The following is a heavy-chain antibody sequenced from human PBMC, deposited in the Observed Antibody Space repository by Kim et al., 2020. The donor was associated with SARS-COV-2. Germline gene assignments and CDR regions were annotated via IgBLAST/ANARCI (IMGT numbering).Heavy chain of an antibody. Sequence: SETLSLTCTVSGGSISSYYWSWIRQPPGKGLEWIGYIYYSGSTNYNPSLKSRVTISVDTSKNQFSLKLSSVTAADTAVYYCARDSGWSGYSIGSYDYWGQGTLVTVSS. CDR3: ARDSGWSGYSIGSYDY. D-gene: IGHD3-3*01. CDR2: IYYSGST. CDR1: GGSISSYY. J-gene: IGHJ4*02. V-gene: IGHV4-59*13.